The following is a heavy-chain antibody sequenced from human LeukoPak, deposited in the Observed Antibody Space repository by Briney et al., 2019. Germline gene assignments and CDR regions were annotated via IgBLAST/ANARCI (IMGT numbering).Heavy chain of an antibody. J-gene: IGHJ3*02. CDR1: GGSISIYY. D-gene: IGHD1-1*01. CDR2: IYTSGST. Sequence: PSETLSLTCTVSGGSISIYYWSWIRQPPGKGLEWIGYIYTSGSTNYNPSLKSRVTISVDTSKNQFSLKLSSVTAADTAVYYCARQGERDAFDIWAQGTMVTVSS. V-gene: IGHV4-4*09. CDR3: ARQGERDAFDI.